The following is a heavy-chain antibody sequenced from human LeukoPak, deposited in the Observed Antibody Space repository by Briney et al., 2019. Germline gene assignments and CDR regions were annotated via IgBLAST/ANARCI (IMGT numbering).Heavy chain of an antibody. J-gene: IGHJ4*02. V-gene: IGHV3-53*01. D-gene: IGHD2-15*01. CDR2: IWTDERT. CDR1: GFTVRGNS. Sequence: GGSLRLSCAASGFTVRGNSVGWVRQAPGRGLDWVSTIWTDERTFYADSVKGRFTISRDESKNTLYLQMNNLGAEDTAVYYCAGRYCSGGICYFFDYWGQGTLVTVSS. CDR3: AGRYCSGGICYFFDY.